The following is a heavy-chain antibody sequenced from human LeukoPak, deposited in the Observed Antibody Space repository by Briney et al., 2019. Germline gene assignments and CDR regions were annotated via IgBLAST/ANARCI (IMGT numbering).Heavy chain of an antibody. Sequence: GGSLRLSCAASGFTFSSYSMNWVRQAPGKGLEWVSSISSSSSYIYYADSVKRRFTISRDNAKNSLYLQMNSLRAEDTAVYYCASIELGSSYPPRPYYGMDVWGQGTTVTVSS. CDR3: ASIELGSSYPPRPYYGMDV. CDR2: ISSSSSYI. V-gene: IGHV3-21*01. J-gene: IGHJ6*02. CDR1: GFTFSSYS. D-gene: IGHD2-8*01.